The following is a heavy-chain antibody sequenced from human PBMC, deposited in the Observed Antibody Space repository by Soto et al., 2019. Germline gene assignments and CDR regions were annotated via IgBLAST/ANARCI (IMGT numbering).Heavy chain of an antibody. V-gene: IGHV4-59*01. D-gene: IGHD6-6*01. Sequence: TSETLSLTCTVSGGSISSYYWSWIRQPPGKGLEWIGYIYYSGSTNYNPSIKSRVTISVDTSKNQFSLKLSSVTAADTAVYYCARGGDIAARPRYYYGMDVWGQGTTVTVSS. CDR3: ARGGDIAARPRYYYGMDV. J-gene: IGHJ6*02. CDR1: GGSISSYY. CDR2: IYYSGST.